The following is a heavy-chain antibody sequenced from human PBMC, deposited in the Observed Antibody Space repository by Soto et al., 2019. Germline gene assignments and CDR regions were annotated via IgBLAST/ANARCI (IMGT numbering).Heavy chain of an antibody. CDR3: AYRVGSRGSFDY. J-gene: IGHJ4*02. D-gene: IGHD6-25*01. Sequence: ESGPTLVNPTQTLTLTCTFSGFSLTTSGVSVGWIRQPPGEALEWLAFIYWNDDKRYSPSLKSRLTITEDNSKKQVVLTMTNMDPVDTATYYCAYRVGSRGSFDYWGQGTLVTVSS. V-gene: IGHV2-5*01. CDR1: GFSLTTSGVS. CDR2: IYWNDDK.